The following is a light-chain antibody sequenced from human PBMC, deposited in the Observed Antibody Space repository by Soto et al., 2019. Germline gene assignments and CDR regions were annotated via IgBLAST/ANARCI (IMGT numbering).Light chain of an antibody. CDR3: SSYTSSGTFVV. J-gene: IGLJ2*01. CDR2: EVS. CDR1: SSDIGGYKY. V-gene: IGLV2-14*01. Sequence: QSALTQPASVSGSPGQSITISCTGTSSDIGGYKYVSWYQQHPGKAPKLMISEVSSRPSGVSNRFSGSKSGNTASLTISGLQAADEATYYCSSYTSSGTFVVFGGGTEVTVL.